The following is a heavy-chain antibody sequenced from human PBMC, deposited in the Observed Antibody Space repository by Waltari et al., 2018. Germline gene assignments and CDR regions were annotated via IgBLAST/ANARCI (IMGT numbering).Heavy chain of an antibody. CDR1: GFTFSRQA. Sequence: EVQLLESGGNLVQPGGSLRLSCAASGFTFSRQAMSWVRQAPGKGLEWVSTIGGSGNDPYYADSVEGRFTISRDNSQSTLYLQMNSLRAEDTAVYYCAREPSSGYPFNWFDPWGQGTLVTVSS. CDR2: IGGSGNDP. CDR3: AREPSSGYPFNWFDP. D-gene: IGHD3-22*01. V-gene: IGHV3-23*01. J-gene: IGHJ5*02.